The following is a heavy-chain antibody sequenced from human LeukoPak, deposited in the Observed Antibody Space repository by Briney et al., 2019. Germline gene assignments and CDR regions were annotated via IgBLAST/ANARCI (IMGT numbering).Heavy chain of an antibody. V-gene: IGHV4-4*07. Sequence: SETLSLTCTVSGGSPSSFHWSWIRQPAGKGLEWIGRIYASGITNYNPSLKSRVTMSLDTSKNQFSLKLNSVTAADTAVYYCARERSLAGYPYYFDYWGQGTLVTVSS. D-gene: IGHD5-12*01. CDR3: ARERSLAGYPYYFDY. CDR1: GGSPSSFH. CDR2: IYASGIT. J-gene: IGHJ4*02.